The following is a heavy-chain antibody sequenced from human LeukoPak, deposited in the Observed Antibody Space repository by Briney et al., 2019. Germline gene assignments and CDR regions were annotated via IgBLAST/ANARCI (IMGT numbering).Heavy chain of an antibody. D-gene: IGHD3-22*01. CDR2: INPNSGAT. J-gene: IGHJ4*02. CDR1: GYTFTNYG. Sequence: ASVKVSCKASGYTFTNYGISWVRQAPGQGLEWMGRINPNSGATKYAQKFQGWVTMTRDTSISTAYMELSRLRSGDTAVYYCARGYDSSGYYYVYYWGQGTLVTVSS. CDR3: ARGYDSSGYYYVYY. V-gene: IGHV1-2*04.